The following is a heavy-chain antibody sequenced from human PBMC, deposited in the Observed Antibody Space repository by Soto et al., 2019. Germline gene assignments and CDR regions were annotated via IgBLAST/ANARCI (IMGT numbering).Heavy chain of an antibody. D-gene: IGHD4-17*01. Sequence: QVQLQQWGAGLLKPSETLSLTCAVYGGSFSGYYWSWIRQPPGKGLEWIGEINHSGSTNYNPSLKSRVTISVDPSKNQFSLKLSSVTAADTAVYYCARGIFGDYRLDFDYWGQGTLVTVSS. CDR1: GGSFSGYY. CDR2: INHSGST. CDR3: ARGIFGDYRLDFDY. V-gene: IGHV4-34*01. J-gene: IGHJ4*02.